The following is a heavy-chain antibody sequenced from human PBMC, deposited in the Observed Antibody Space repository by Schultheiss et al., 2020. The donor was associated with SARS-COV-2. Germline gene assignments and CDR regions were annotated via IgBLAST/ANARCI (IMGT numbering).Heavy chain of an antibody. Sequence: GGSLRLSCAVSGFTVSSNYMSWVRQAPGKGLEWVSNIYSGDSTYYADSVKGRFTISRDNSKNTLYLQMNSLRAEDTAVYYCARAGHSMTTVTTSPLHFDYWGQGTLVTVSS. CDR3: ARAGHSMTTVTTSPLHFDY. CDR1: GFTVSSNY. V-gene: IGHV3-53*01. J-gene: IGHJ4*02. D-gene: IGHD4-17*01. CDR2: IYSGDST.